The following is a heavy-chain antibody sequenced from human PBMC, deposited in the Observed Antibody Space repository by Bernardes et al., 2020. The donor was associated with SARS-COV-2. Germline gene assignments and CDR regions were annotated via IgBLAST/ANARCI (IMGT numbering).Heavy chain of an antibody. V-gene: IGHV3-74*01. J-gene: IGHJ4*02. CDR3: VRGTAGGYGIFDS. CDR2: LHFDGRPP. D-gene: IGHD5-12*01. CDR1: GFNFRNSW. Sequence: GGSLRLSCEASGFNFRNSWMHWVRQVPGPGLVWVSRLHFDGRPPYYADSVKGRFTISRDNAKNMLFLQMNSLRVEDTAVYYCVRGTAGGYGIFDSWGLGTLVIGSA.